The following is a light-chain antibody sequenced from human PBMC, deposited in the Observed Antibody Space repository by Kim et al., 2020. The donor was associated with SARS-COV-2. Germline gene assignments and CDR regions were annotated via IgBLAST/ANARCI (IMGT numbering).Light chain of an antibody. Sequence: DIVMTQSPDSLAVSLGERATINCKSSQSVLSSSKNKNYLTWYQQKPGQPPKLLIYWASTRESGVPDRFSGSGSGTDFTLTISRLQAEDVAVYYCQQYYSAPLTFGGGTKVDIK. J-gene: IGKJ4*01. V-gene: IGKV4-1*01. CDR1: QSVLSSSKNKNY. CDR2: WAS. CDR3: QQYYSAPLT.